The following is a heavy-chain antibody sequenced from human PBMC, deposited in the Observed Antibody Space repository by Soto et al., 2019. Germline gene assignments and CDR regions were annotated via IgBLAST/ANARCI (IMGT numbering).Heavy chain of an antibody. J-gene: IGHJ4*02. D-gene: IGHD3-9*01. Sequence: LRLSCAASGFTFSSYGMHWVRQAPGKGLEWVAVISYDGSNKYYADSVKGRFTISRDNSKNTLYLQMNSLRAEDTAVYYCAKNPDYDILTGPDYWGQGTLVTV. CDR2: ISYDGSNK. V-gene: IGHV3-30*18. CDR1: GFTFSSYG. CDR3: AKNPDYDILTGPDY.